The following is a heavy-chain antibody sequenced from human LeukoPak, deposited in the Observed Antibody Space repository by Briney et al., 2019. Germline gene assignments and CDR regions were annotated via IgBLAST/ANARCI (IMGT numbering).Heavy chain of an antibody. Sequence: PSQTLCLTCTVSGGSISSGSYYWSWTRQPAGKGLEWIGRIYTSGSTNYNPSLKSRVTISVDTSKNQFSLKLSSVTAADTAVYYCARSSYDDYYGSGSYYLDYWGQGTLVTVSS. CDR2: IYTSGST. CDR1: GGSISSGSYY. CDR3: ARSSYDDYYGSGSYYLDY. D-gene: IGHD3-10*01. J-gene: IGHJ4*02. V-gene: IGHV4-61*02.